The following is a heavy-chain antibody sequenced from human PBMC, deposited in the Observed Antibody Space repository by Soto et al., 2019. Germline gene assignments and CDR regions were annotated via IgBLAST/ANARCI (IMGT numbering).Heavy chain of an antibody. J-gene: IGHJ6*02. D-gene: IGHD2-8*01. CDR2: ISTYNGNT. CDR3: ARDPYHVLMVNAPNLYGMDV. V-gene: IGHV1-18*01. Sequence: QVQLVQSGAEVKKPGASVKVSFKTSGYIFTTYDISWVREAPGQGIEWMGRISTYNGNTNYPQSLQGRLTMTTDTSTTTAYMELRSLRSDDTAVYYCARDPYHVLMVNAPNLYGMDVWGQGTTVTVSS. CDR1: GYIFTTYD.